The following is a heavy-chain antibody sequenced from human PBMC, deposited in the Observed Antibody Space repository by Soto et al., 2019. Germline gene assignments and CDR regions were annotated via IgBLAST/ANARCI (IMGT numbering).Heavy chain of an antibody. D-gene: IGHD6-19*01. CDR1: GFTFNSFE. CDR3: ARSYRSCWADY. J-gene: IGHJ4*02. V-gene: IGHV3-48*03. CDR2: ISSASSTI. Sequence: EVQLVESGGGLVQPGGSLRLSCAASGFTFNSFEMNWVRQAPGKGLEWVAYISSASSTIYYADSVKGRFTISRDNANNSLYLRMNCLRAEDTAVYYCARSYRSCWADYWGQGTLVTVSS.